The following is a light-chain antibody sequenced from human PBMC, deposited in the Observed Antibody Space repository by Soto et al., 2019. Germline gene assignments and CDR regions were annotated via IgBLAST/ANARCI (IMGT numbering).Light chain of an antibody. V-gene: IGKV3-20*01. CDR3: QQYGSSLRT. Sequence: EIVLTQSPGTLSLSPGERATLSCRASQSVGGNYLAWYQQKPGKAPRLLVYAASTRATGIPDRFSGSGSGTDFSLTISRLEPEDFAVYYCQQYGSSLRTFGQGTKLEIK. CDR1: QSVGGNY. CDR2: AAS. J-gene: IGKJ2*01.